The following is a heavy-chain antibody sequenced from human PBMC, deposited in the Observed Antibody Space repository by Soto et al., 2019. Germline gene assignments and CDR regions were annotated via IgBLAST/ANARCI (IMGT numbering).Heavy chain of an antibody. CDR1: GFTFSSYE. CDR3: ARGLFGELSPGGIDYFDY. CDR2: ISGSGNAM. D-gene: IGHD3-10*01. J-gene: IGHJ4*02. Sequence: GGSLRLSCAASGFTFSSYEMNWVRQAPGKGLEWVSYISGSGNAMFYADSVKGRFTISRDNAKNSLSLQMNSLRAEDTAVYYCARGLFGELSPGGIDYFDYWGQGTLVTVSS. V-gene: IGHV3-48*03.